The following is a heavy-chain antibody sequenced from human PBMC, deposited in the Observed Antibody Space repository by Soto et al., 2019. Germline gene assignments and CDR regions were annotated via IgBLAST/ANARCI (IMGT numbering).Heavy chain of an antibody. CDR1: GFTFSSYA. CDR3: AKAWEYVDTAISGHAFDI. V-gene: IGHV3-23*01. Sequence: QTGGSLRLSCAASGFTFSSYAMSWVRQAPGKGLEWVSAISGSGGSTYYADSVKGRFTISRDNSKNTLYLQMNSLRAEDTAVYYCAKAWEYVDTAISGHAFDIWGQGTMVTVSS. J-gene: IGHJ3*02. D-gene: IGHD5-18*01. CDR2: ISGSGGST.